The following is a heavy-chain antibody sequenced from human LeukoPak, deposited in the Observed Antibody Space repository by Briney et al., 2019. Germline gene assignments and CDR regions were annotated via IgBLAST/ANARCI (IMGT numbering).Heavy chain of an antibody. J-gene: IGHJ5*02. Sequence: GASVKVSCKASGYTFTSYAMHWVRQAPGQRLEWMGWINAGNGNTKYSQKFQGRVTITRDTSASTAYMELSSLRSEDTAVYYCARVGVYYDSSNWFDPWGQGTLVTVSS. V-gene: IGHV1-3*01. D-gene: IGHD3-22*01. CDR3: ARVGVYYDSSNWFDP. CDR2: INAGNGNT. CDR1: GYTFTSYA.